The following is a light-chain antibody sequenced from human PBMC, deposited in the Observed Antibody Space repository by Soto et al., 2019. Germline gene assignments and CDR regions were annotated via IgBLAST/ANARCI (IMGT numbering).Light chain of an antibody. CDR3: QQYNNWPVT. Sequence: IVMTQSPATLSVSPGERATLSGRASQSVSSNLAWYQQKPGQAPRLLIYGASTRATGIPARFSGSGSGTEFTLTISSLQSEDFAVYYCQQYNNWPVTFGQGTKVDI. V-gene: IGKV3-15*01. CDR1: QSVSSN. J-gene: IGKJ1*01. CDR2: GAS.